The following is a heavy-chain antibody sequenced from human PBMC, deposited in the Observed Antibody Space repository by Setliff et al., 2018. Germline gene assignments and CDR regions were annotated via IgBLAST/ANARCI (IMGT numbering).Heavy chain of an antibody. J-gene: IGHJ5*02. CDR2: IQTSGTT. V-gene: IGHV4-61*09. D-gene: IGHD2-2*01. CDR3: ARGHCSSDRCSAGWSDP. CDR1: GGSISSGNYY. Sequence: SETLSLTCTVSGGSISSGNYYWSWIRQPAGKGLEWIGHIQTSGTTNYNPSLKSRVTISVDTSKNQFSLKLSAVTAADTAVYFCARGHCSSDRCSAGWSDPWGQGTLVTVSS.